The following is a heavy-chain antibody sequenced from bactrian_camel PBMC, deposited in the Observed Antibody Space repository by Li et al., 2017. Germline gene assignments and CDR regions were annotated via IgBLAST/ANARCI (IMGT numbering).Heavy chain of an antibody. CDR2: IRRDETS. D-gene: IGHD1*01. CDR1: GYRFRSHC. V-gene: IGHV3S53*01. J-gene: IGHJ4*01. Sequence: QVQLVESGGASVQGGSTLRLACVASGYRFRSHCIGWFRQGSGKEREGVAAIRRDETSRVADSVKGRFTLSPDNINNTVYLQMNKLKPEDTAMYYCAADVGFAYNCAIAIQSPGVVFDNMGRGTQVTVS.